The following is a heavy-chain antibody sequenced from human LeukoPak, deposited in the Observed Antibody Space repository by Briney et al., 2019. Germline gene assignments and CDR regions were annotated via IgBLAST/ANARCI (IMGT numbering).Heavy chain of an antibody. CDR2: IYNSGGT. V-gene: IGHV4-4*07. Sequence: PSETLSLTCTVPGGSIRSSHWSWIRQPAGKGLGWIAIIYNSGGTNYNPSLKSRVTISRDTSKNQFSLTLTFVTAADTAVYYCASDLTVPPYNWFDPWGQGTLVTVSS. D-gene: IGHD7-27*01. J-gene: IGHJ5*02. CDR1: GGSIRSSH. CDR3: ASDLTVPPYNWFDP.